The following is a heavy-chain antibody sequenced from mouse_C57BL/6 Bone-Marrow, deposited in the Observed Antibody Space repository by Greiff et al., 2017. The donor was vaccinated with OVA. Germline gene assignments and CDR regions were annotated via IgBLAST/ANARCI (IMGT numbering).Heavy chain of an antibody. J-gene: IGHJ1*03. CDR1: GYTFTSYG. D-gene: IGHD1-1*01. CDR2: IYPRSGNT. V-gene: IGHV1-81*01. CDR3: ARDYGSSYWYFDV. Sequence: QVQLQQSGAELARPGASVKLSCKASGYTFTSYGISWVKQRTGQGLEWIGEIYPRSGNTYYNEKFKGKATLTADKYSSTAYMELRSLTSEDSAFYFCARDYGSSYWYFDVWGTGTPVTVSS.